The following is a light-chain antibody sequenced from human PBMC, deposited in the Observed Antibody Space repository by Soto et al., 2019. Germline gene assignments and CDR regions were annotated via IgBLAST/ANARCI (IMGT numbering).Light chain of an antibody. V-gene: IGKV3-15*01. CDR3: QQYNNWPLYT. CDR2: GAS. J-gene: IGKJ2*01. Sequence: EIVMTQSPATLSVSPGERATLSCRASQSVSSNLAWYQQKPGQAPMILIYGASTRATGIPGRFSGSGSGKEFTIAIRSLQSEDFAVYYWQQYNNWPLYTFGQGTKLESK. CDR1: QSVSSN.